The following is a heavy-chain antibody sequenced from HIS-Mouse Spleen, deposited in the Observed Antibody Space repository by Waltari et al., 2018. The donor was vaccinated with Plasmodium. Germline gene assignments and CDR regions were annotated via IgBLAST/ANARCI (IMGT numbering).Heavy chain of an antibody. Sequence: EVQLLESGGGLVQPGGSLRLSGSASGFTFSTYSLILFRQAPGKGREWVSAISGSGGSTYYADSVKGRFTISRDNSKNTLYLQMNSLRAEDTAVYYCAKSSKGTGDLWDYWGQGTLVTVSS. CDR2: ISGSGGST. CDR1: GFTFSTYS. J-gene: IGHJ4*02. D-gene: IGHD7-27*01. CDR3: AKSSKGTGDLWDY. V-gene: IGHV3-23*01.